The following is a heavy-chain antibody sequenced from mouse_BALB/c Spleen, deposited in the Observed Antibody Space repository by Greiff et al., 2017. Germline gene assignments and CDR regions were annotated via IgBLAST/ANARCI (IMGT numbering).Heavy chain of an antibody. Sequence: EVQGVESGGGLVKPGGSLKLSCAASGFTFSSYAMSWVRQTPEKRLEWVATISSGGSYTYYPDSVKGRFTISRDNAKNTLYLQMSSLRSEDTAMYYCARRPYDGYYDYAMDDWGQGTSVTVSS. CDR3: ARRPYDGYYDYAMDD. J-gene: IGHJ4*01. D-gene: IGHD2-3*01. CDR1: GFTFSSYA. V-gene: IGHV5-9-3*01. CDR2: ISSGGSYT.